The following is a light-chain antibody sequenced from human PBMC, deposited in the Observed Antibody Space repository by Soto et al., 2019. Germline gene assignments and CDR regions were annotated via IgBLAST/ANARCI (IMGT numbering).Light chain of an antibody. CDR2: GAS. Sequence: EIVLTQSPGTLSLSPGETATLSCRASQSVTSNSLVRYQQKPGQAPRLLIYGASSRAAAIPGRFSGSGSGTDFTLTISRLEPEDFAMYYCQQYGSSPWTFGQGTKVEIK. CDR1: QSVTSNS. CDR3: QQYGSSPWT. J-gene: IGKJ1*01. V-gene: IGKV3-20*01.